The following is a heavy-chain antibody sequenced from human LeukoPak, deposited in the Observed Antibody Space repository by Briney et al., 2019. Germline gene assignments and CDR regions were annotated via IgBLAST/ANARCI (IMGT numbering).Heavy chain of an antibody. D-gene: IGHD2-2*02. Sequence: GASVKVSCKASGGTFSSYAISWVRQAPGQGLEWMGGIIPIFGTANYAQKFQGRVTITTDESTSTAYMELSNLRSEDTAVYYCAREGYCSSTSCYTGEDYWGQGTLVTVSS. J-gene: IGHJ4*02. CDR1: GGTFSSYA. CDR3: AREGYCSSTSCYTGEDY. V-gene: IGHV1-69*05. CDR2: IIPIFGTA.